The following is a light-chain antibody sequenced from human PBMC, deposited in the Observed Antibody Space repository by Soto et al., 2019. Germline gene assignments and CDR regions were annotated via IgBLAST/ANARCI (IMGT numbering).Light chain of an antibody. CDR1: SSDVGGYNY. CDR3: CSYTTSSTYV. CDR2: DVS. J-gene: IGLJ1*01. Sequence: QSVLTQPASVSGSPGQSFAISCTGTSSDVGGYNYVSWYQQHPGKAPKLMIYDVSNRPSGISTRFSGSKSGNTASLTISGLQAEDEADYYCCSYTTSSTYVFGTGTKVTVL. V-gene: IGLV2-14*03.